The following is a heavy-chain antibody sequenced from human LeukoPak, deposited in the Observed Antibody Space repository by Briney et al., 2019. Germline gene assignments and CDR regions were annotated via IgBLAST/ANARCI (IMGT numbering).Heavy chain of an antibody. Sequence: GGSLRLSCAASGFIFSSNWMHWVRQAPGKGLVWVSRINEDGSTTNHADSVKGRFTISRDNAKNTLYLQMNSLRAEDTAVYYCAREVYYYDSSGSFRGWFDPWGQGTLVTVSS. CDR1: GFIFSSNW. D-gene: IGHD3-22*01. CDR3: AREVYYYDSSGSFRGWFDP. V-gene: IGHV3-74*01. CDR2: INEDGSTT. J-gene: IGHJ5*02.